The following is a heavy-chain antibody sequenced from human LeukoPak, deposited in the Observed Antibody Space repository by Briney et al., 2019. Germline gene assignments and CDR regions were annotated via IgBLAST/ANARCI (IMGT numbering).Heavy chain of an antibody. J-gene: IGHJ4*02. CDR3: ARRDGDLEHFDY. CDR1: GGSISSSSYY. D-gene: IGHD3-3*01. Sequence: KTSETLSLTCTVSGGSISSSSYYWGWIRQPPGKGLEWIGSIYYSGSTYYNPSLKSRVTISVDTSKNQFSLKLSSVTAADTAVYYCARRDGDLEHFDYWGQGTLVTVSS. V-gene: IGHV4-39*01. CDR2: IYYSGST.